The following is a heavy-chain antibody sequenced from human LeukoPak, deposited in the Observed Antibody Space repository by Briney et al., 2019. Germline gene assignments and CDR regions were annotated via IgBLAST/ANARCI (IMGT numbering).Heavy chain of an antibody. Sequence: SQTLSLTCAISGDSVSSNSAAWNWIRQSPSRGLEWLGRTYYRSKWYNDYAVSVKSRITINPDTSKNQFSLQLNSVTPEDTAVYYCARDRRDCSSTSCSNWFDPWGQGTLVTASS. J-gene: IGHJ5*02. D-gene: IGHD2-2*01. CDR3: ARDRRDCSSTSCSNWFDP. CDR1: GDSVSSNSAA. CDR2: TYYRSKWYN. V-gene: IGHV6-1*01.